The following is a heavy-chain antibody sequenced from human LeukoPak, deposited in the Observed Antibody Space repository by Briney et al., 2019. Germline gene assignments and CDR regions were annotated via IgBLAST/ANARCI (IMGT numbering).Heavy chain of an antibody. CDR3: ARDLAGFGGYSYGMVDY. J-gene: IGHJ4*02. CDR1: GDSVSSNSAT. D-gene: IGHD5-18*01. V-gene: IGHV6-1*01. CDR2: TYYRSNWYN. Sequence: SQTLSLTCAISGDSVSSNSATWNWIRQSPPRGLEWLGRTYYRSNWYNDYAESVKGRITIHPDTSKNQFSLQLNSVTPEDTAVYYCARDLAGFGGYSYGMVDYWGQGTLVTVSS.